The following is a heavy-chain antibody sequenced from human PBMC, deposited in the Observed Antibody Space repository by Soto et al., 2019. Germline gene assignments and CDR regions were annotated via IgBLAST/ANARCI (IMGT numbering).Heavy chain of an antibody. V-gene: IGHV4-39*01. CDR3: ARLPLNYYGSGSRGYYYYYYGMDV. D-gene: IGHD3-10*01. CDR2: IYYDGNT. CDR1: GDSITSSSHY. J-gene: IGHJ6*02. Sequence: PSETLSLTCTVSGDSITSSSHYWGWIRQPPGKGLECIANIYYDGNTYYNPSLKSRVAISLDTSKNQFSLRLNSVTAADTAVYYCARLPLNYYGSGSRGYYYYYYGMDVWGQGTTVTVSS.